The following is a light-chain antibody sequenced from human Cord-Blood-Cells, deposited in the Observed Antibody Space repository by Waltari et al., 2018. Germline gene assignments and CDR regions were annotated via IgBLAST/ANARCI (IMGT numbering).Light chain of an antibody. CDR1: SSDVGSYNR. CDR3: SSYTSSSTVPVV. CDR2: EVS. J-gene: IGLJ2*01. Sequence: QSALTQPPSVSGSPGQSVTISCTGTSSDVGSYNRVSWYQQPPGTAPKLMIYEVSNRASGVPDRFSGSKSGNTASLTISGLQAEDEADYYCSSYTSSSTVPVVFGGGTKLTVL. V-gene: IGLV2-18*02.